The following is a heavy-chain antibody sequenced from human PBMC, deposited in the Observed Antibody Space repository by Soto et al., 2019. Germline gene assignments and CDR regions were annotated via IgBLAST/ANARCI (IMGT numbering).Heavy chain of an antibody. CDR1: GVSISSYC. D-gene: IGHD4-17*01. CDR3: ARLRRNDYGDYHDY. J-gene: IGHJ4*02. V-gene: IGHV4-59*08. Sequence: SETLSLTCTVSGVSISSYCWSWIRQPPGKGLEWIGYIYYSGSTNYNPSLKSRVTISVDTSKNQFSLKLSSVTAADTAVYYCARLRRNDYGDYHDYWGQGTLVTVSS. CDR2: IYYSGST.